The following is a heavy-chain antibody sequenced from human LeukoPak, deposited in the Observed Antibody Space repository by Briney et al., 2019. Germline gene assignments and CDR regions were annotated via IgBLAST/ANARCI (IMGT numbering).Heavy chain of an antibody. D-gene: IGHD6-13*01. CDR2: ISSSSSYI. J-gene: IGHJ4*02. V-gene: IGHV3-21*01. Sequence: GGSLRLSCAASGFTFSSYWMSWVRQAPGKGLEWVSSISSSSSYIYYADSVKGRFTISRDNAKNSLYLQMNSLRAEDTAVYYCARDDSSSWYPLDYWGQGTLVTVSS. CDR1: GFTFSSYW. CDR3: ARDDSSSWYPLDY.